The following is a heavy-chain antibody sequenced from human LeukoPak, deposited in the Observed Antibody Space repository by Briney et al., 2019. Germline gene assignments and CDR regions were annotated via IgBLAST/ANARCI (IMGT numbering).Heavy chain of an antibody. J-gene: IGHJ4*02. V-gene: IGHV3-23*01. D-gene: IGHD6-13*01. CDR1: GFTFYTYA. CDR2: LDAGGGNT. CDR3: AKGGIAAAADIYFDY. Sequence: GGSLKLSCAASGFTFYTYAMTWVRQAPGKGLEWVSALDAGGGNTYYADSVKGRFTISRDNSKNTVYLQMNSLSAEDTAVYYCAKGGIAAAADIYFDYWGQGTLVTVSS.